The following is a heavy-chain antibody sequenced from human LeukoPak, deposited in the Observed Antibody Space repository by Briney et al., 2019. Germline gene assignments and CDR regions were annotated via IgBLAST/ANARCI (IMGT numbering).Heavy chain of an antibody. Sequence: GGSLRLSCAASEFTFSNYDMNWVRQAPGKGLEWVSSIRQSGDITYYADSVKGRFTISRDNSKNTLSLQMNSLSREDTAIYYCVRRGGSDGWGAFDIWGQGTVVTVSS. CDR2: IRQSGDIT. D-gene: IGHD5-24*01. CDR3: VRRGGSDGWGAFDI. V-gene: IGHV3-23*01. CDR1: EFTFSNYD. J-gene: IGHJ3*02.